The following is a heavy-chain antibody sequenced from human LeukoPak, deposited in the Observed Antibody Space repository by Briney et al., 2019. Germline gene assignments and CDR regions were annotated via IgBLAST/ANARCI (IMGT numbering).Heavy chain of an antibody. Sequence: SETLSLTCTVSGGSISSSSYYWGWIRQPPGKGLEWFGGMSYSGSTYYSPSLRSRVTISVDTSKNQFSLKLSSVTAADTAVYYCARLVNIVATVSGMDVWGQGTTVTVSS. CDR1: GGSISSSSYY. CDR3: ARLVNIVATVSGMDV. CDR2: MSYSGST. V-gene: IGHV4-39*01. J-gene: IGHJ6*02. D-gene: IGHD5-12*01.